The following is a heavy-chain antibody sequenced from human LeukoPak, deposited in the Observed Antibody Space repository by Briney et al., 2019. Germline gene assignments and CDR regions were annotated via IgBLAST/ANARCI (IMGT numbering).Heavy chain of an antibody. J-gene: IGHJ4*02. Sequence: GGSLRLSCAASGFTFSSYSMNWVRQAPGKGLEWVSYISSSSSTIYYADSVKGRFTISRDNAKNSLYLQMNSLRAEDTAVYYCARDSSGWYKFFDYWGQGTLVTVSS. CDR3: ARDSSGWYKFFDY. D-gene: IGHD6-19*01. CDR1: GFTFSSYS. CDR2: ISSSSSTI. V-gene: IGHV3-48*01.